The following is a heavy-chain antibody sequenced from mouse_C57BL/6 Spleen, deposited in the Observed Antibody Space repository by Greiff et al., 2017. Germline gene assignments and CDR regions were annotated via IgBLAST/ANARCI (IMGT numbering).Heavy chain of an antibody. CDR3: ARGVTSQATGARDY. D-gene: IGHD3-2*02. V-gene: IGHV1-31*01. CDR1: GYSFTGYY. J-gene: IGHJ4*01. Sequence: EVQLQQPGPELVKPGASVKISCKASGYSFTGYYMHWVKQSHGNILDWIGYIYPSNGVTSYNQKFKGKATLTVDKSSSTAYMELRSLTSEDSAVYDGARGVTSQATGARDYWGQGTSVTVSS. CDR2: IYPSNGVT.